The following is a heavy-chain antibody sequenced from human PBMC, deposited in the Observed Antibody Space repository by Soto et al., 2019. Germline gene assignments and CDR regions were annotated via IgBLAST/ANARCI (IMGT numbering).Heavy chain of an antibody. J-gene: IGHJ5*02. CDR3: ARWAVPAAMGLSWFDP. CDR2: ISAYNGNT. D-gene: IGHD2-2*01. Sequence: ASVKVSCKASGYTFTSYGISWVRQAPGQGLEWMGWISAYNGNTNYAQKLQGRVTMTTDTSTSTAYMELRSLRSDDTAVYYCARWAVPAAMGLSWFDPWGQGTLVTVSS. CDR1: GYTFTSYG. V-gene: IGHV1-18*01.